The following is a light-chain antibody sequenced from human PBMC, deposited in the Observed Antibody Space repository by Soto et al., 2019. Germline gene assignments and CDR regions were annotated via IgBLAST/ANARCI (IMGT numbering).Light chain of an antibody. CDR1: QSVSSSY. J-gene: IGKJ1*01. CDR3: QQYGSSSWT. V-gene: IGKV3-20*01. CDR2: GAS. Sequence: EIVLTQSPGTLSFSPGERATLSCRASQSVSSSYLAWYQQKPGQAPRLLIYGASSRATGIPDRFSGSGSGTDFTLTISRLEPEDFAVYYCQQYGSSSWTFGQGTKVGIK.